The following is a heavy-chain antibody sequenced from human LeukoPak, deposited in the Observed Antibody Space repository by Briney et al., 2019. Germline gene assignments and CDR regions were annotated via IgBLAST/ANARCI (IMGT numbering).Heavy chain of an antibody. V-gene: IGHV3-48*04. D-gene: IGHD2-2*01. CDR2: IGISSGPM. Sequence: GGSLRLSCAASGFTFANHAMNWVRQTPGGRLEWVSFIGISSGPMLYADSVKGRFTISRDNAEASVFLQMSSLRAEDTGVYYCARALGYTSSYSFDYWGQGALVTVSS. CDR3: ARALGYTSSYSFDY. CDR1: GFTFANHA. J-gene: IGHJ4*02.